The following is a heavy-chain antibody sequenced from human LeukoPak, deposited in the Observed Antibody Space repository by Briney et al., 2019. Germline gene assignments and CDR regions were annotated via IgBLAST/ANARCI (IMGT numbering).Heavy chain of an antibody. CDR2: ISTKNGYT. V-gene: IGHV1-2*02. CDR3: AREKLWFGEFPFDN. J-gene: IGHJ4*02. CDR1: GYTFTGYY. Sequence: ASVKVSCKASGYTFTGYYMHWVRQAPGQGLEWMGSISTKNGYTKLAQKFQGRVAMTKDTSANTIYMDLKSLTFDDTAVYYCAREKLWFGEFPFDNWGQGTLVSVSS. D-gene: IGHD3-10*01.